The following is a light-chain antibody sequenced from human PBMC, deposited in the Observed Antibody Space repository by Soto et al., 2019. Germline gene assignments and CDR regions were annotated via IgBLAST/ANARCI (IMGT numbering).Light chain of an antibody. CDR2: GAS. J-gene: IGKJ3*01. CDR1: QAISSP. V-gene: IGKV1-9*01. CDR3: QQLNSYPLT. Sequence: DIQLTQSPSFLSASVGGRVTITCRASQAISSPLAWYQQKPGKAPNLLIYGASTLQSRVPSRFSGSGSGTQFTLTISSLQPEDFATYYCQQLNSYPLTFGPGTKVDIK.